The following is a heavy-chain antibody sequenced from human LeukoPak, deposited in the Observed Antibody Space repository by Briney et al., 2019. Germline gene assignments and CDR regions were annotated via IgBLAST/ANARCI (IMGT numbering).Heavy chain of an antibody. CDR1: GYTFTRHY. Sequence: ASVKVSCKASGYTFTRHYMNWVRQAPGQGLEWMGGIIPIFGTANYAQKFQGRVTITTDESTSTAYMELSSLRSEDTAVYYCAGETGSGSYWGQGTLVTVSS. CDR2: IIPIFGTA. V-gene: IGHV1-69*05. D-gene: IGHD2-15*01. CDR3: AGETGSGSY. J-gene: IGHJ4*02.